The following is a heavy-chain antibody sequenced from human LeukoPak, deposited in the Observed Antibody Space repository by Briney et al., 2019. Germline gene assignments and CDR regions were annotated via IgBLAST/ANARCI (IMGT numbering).Heavy chain of an antibody. CDR1: GASISSYY. D-gene: IGHD6-13*01. J-gene: IGHJ5*02. V-gene: IGHV4-59*01. Sequence: SETLSLTCTVSGASISSYYWSWIRQPPGKGLEWIGYIYYSGSTNYNPALKSRVTISEDTSKNQISLKLSSVTAADTAVYYCARGCSAGTPHNWFDPWGQGTLVTVSS. CDR2: IYYSGST. CDR3: ARGCSAGTPHNWFDP.